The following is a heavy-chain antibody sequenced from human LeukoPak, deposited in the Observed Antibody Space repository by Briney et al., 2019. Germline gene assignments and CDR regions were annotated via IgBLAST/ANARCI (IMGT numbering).Heavy chain of an antibody. D-gene: IGHD3-22*01. J-gene: IGHJ3*02. CDR1: GFTFSSYA. V-gene: IGHV3-23*01. CDR2: ISGSGGST. Sequence: GGSLRLSCAASGFTFSSYAMSWVRQAPGKGLEWVSAISGSGGSTYYADSVKGRFTISRDNSKNTLYLQMNSLRAEDTAVYYCARVMIVWNDAFDIWGQGTMVTVSS. CDR3: ARVMIVWNDAFDI.